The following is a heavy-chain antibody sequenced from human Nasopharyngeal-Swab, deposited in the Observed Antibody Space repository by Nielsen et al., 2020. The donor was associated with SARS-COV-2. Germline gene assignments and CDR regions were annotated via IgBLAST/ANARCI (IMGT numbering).Heavy chain of an antibody. Sequence: GESLKISCAASGFTFSSYATHWVRQAPGKGLEWVAVISYDGSNKYYADSVKGRFTISRDNSKNTLYLQMNSLRAEDTAVYYCARDPRGLWDSYGMDVWGQGTTVTVSS. CDR1: GFTFSSYA. CDR2: ISYDGSNK. V-gene: IGHV3-30*04. J-gene: IGHJ6*02. CDR3: ARDPRGLWDSYGMDV. D-gene: IGHD1-26*01.